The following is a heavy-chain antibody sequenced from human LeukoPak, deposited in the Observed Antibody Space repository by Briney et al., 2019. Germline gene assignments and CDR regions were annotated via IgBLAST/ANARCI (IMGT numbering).Heavy chain of an antibody. J-gene: IGHJ4*02. CDR2: ISSSSSYI. CDR1: GFTFSDYY. V-gene: IGHV3-21*01. CDR3: ARDDSGSSSWYFDY. Sequence: GGSLRLSCAASGFTFSDYYMNWVRQAPGKGLEWVSSISSSSSYIYYADSVKGRFTISRDNAKNSLYLQMNSLRAEDTAVYYCARDDSGSSSWYFDYWGQGTLVTVSS. D-gene: IGHD6-13*01.